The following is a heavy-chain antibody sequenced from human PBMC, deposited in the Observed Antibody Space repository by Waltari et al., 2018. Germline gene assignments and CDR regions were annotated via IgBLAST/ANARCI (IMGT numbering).Heavy chain of an antibody. CDR3: AKGTAHYGMDV. Sequence: EVLLLESGGGLVKPGGSLRLSCAASGFSFSSYVMSWVRQPPGKGREWVSGISGSGDDTYYADSVKGRFTVSRDNSKNTLYLQMPSLRVADTAVYYCAKGTAHYGMDVWGQGTTVTVSS. CDR1: GFSFSSYV. CDR2: ISGSGDDT. D-gene: IGHD2-8*02. V-gene: IGHV3-23*01. J-gene: IGHJ6*02.